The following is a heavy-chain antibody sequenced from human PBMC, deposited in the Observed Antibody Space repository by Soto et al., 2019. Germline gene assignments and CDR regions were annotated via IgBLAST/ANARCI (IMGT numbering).Heavy chain of an antibody. V-gene: IGHV3-23*01. Sequence: TGGSLRLSCAASGFTFSSYAMSWVRQAPGKGLEWVSAISGSGGSTYYADSVKGRFTISRDNSKNTLYLQMNSLRAEDTAVYYCAKGLVYSYGAAFDYWGQGTLVTVSS. J-gene: IGHJ4*02. CDR2: ISGSGGST. CDR3: AKGLVYSYGAAFDY. D-gene: IGHD5-18*01. CDR1: GFTFSSYA.